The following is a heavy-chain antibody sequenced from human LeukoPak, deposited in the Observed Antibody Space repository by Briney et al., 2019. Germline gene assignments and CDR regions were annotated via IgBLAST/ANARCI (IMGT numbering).Heavy chain of an antibody. CDR1: GFNFSDYY. CDR2: IGSGGSTK. D-gene: IGHD4-17*01. V-gene: IGHV3-11*04. Sequence: KPGGSLRLSCAASGFNFSDYYMTWIRQAPGKGLEWLSYIGSGGSTKNYADSVKGRFTISRDNAKNSLFLQLNSLRVEDTAVYYCAREGATVTTFDYWGQGTLVTVSS. CDR3: AREGATVTTFDY. J-gene: IGHJ4*02.